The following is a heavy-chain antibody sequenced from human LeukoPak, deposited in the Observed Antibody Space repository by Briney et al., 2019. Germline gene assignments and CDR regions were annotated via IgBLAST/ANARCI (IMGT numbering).Heavy chain of an antibody. CDR3: ARILSSSWYEYFHH. CDR1: GGTXSNYA. D-gene: IGHD6-19*01. Sequence: GASVKVSCKASGGTXSNYAISWVRQAPGQGLEWMGAIIPIFGTANYAQKFQGRVTITADESTSTAYMELSSLRSEDTAVYYCARILSSSWYEYFHHWGQGTLVTVSS. V-gene: IGHV1-69*13. J-gene: IGHJ1*01. CDR2: IIPIFGTA.